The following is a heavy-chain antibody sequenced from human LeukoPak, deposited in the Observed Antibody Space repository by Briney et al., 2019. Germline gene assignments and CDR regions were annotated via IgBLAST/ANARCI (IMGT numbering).Heavy chain of an antibody. D-gene: IGHD1-26*01. V-gene: IGHV1-69*04. Sequence: SVKVSCKASGGTFSSYAISWVRQAPGQGLEWMGRIIPIHGIANYAQKFQGRVTITADKSTSTAYMELSSLRSEDTAVYYCARDEYGGSYYGYFDYWGQGTLVTVSS. CDR2: IIPIHGIA. CDR3: ARDEYGGSYYGYFDY. J-gene: IGHJ4*02. CDR1: GGTFSSYA.